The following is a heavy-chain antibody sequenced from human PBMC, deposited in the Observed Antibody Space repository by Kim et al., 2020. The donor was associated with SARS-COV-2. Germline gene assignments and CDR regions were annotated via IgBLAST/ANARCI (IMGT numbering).Heavy chain of an antibody. J-gene: IGHJ6*02. CDR1: GYTFTSSY. CDR3: ASTFHCSSARCYSYYGVDV. V-gene: IGHV1-46*01. CDR2: LNPSGGTT. D-gene: IGHD2-2*01. Sequence: ASLKVSCKASGYTFTSSYVHWVRQAPGQGLEWMGILNPSGGTTTYAQKFQGRVTMTRDTSTSTAYMELSSLRSEDTAVYYCASTFHCSSARCYSYYGVDVWGQGTTVTVSS.